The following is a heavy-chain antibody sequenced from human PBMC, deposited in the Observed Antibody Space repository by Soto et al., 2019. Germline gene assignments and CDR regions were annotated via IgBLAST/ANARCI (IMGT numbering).Heavy chain of an antibody. CDR3: TTSSGSFLGSIFYYYYYGMDV. V-gene: IGHV3-15*07. CDR2: IKSKTDGGTT. Sequence: PGGSLRLSCAASGFTFSSAWMNWVRQAPGKGLEWVGRIKSKTDGGTTDYAAPVKGRFTISRDDSKNTLYLQMNSLKTEDTAVYYCTTSSGSFLGSIFYYYYYGMDVWGQGTTVTVSS. D-gene: IGHD1-26*01. CDR1: GFTFSSAW. J-gene: IGHJ6*02.